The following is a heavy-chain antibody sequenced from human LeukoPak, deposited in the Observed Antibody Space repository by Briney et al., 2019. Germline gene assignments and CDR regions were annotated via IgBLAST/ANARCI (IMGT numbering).Heavy chain of an antibody. J-gene: IGHJ6*04. CDR3: AELGITMIGGV. D-gene: IGHD3-10*02. CDR1: GSPFSTYA. CDR2: ISFDGSDK. Sequence: PGRSLRLSCAASGSPFSTYAMHWVRQAPGKGLEWVTVISFDGSDKYYADSVKGRFTISRDNSKNTLYLQMNSLRAEDTAVYYCAELGITMIGGVWGKGTTVTISS. V-gene: IGHV3-30*18.